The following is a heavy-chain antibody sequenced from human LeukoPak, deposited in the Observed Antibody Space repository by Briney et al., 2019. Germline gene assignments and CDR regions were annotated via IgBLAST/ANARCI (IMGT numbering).Heavy chain of an antibody. CDR2: ISYSSRYI. J-gene: IGHJ4*02. V-gene: IGHV3-21*01. CDR3: ASDRIVVAGSPSFDY. D-gene: IGHD6-19*01. Sequence: PGGSLRLSCAASGFTFSKSSMNWVRQAPGKGLEWVSSISYSSRYIYYADSVKGRFTISRDNANNSLYLQMSGLRAEDTAVYYCASDRIVVAGSPSFDYWGQGTLVTVSS. CDR1: GFTFSKSS.